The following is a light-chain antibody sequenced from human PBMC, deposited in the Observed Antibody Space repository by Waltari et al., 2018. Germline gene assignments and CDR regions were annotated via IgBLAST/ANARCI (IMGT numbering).Light chain of an antibody. CDR3: QSADSSGTYHVV. V-gene: IGLV3-25*03. CDR2: KDS. J-gene: IGLJ2*01. CDR1: ALPKQY. Sequence: PGQTARITCSGDALPKQYAYWYQQKPGQAPVLVIYKDSERPSGIPERFSGSSSGTTVTLTISGVQAEDEADYYCQSADSSGTYHVVFGGGTKLTVL.